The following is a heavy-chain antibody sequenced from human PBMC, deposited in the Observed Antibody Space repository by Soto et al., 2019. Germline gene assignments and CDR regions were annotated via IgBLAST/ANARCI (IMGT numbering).Heavy chain of an antibody. J-gene: IGHJ6*02. CDR2: IYTSGST. CDR3: ARGRFVATIRSVYYYYGMDV. Sequence: PSETLSLTCTVSGDSMTKYYWSWIRQSAGKGLEWIGRIYTSGSTNYNPSLKSRVTISVDTSKNQFSLKLSSVTAADTAVYYCARGRFVATIRSVYYYYGMDVWGQGTTVTVSS. CDR1: GDSMTKYY. V-gene: IGHV4-4*07. D-gene: IGHD5-12*01.